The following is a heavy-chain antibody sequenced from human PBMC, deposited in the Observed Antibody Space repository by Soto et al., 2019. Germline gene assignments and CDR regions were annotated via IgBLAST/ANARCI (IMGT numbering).Heavy chain of an antibody. CDR1: GFTFSSYA. Sequence: PVGSLRLSCAASGFTFSSYAMHWVRQAPGKGLEWVAVISYDGSNKYYADSVKGRFTISRDNSENTLYLQMNSLRVEDTAVYYCARDLQMSPFAIWGQGTMVTVSS. J-gene: IGHJ3*02. V-gene: IGHV3-30-3*01. CDR2: ISYDGSNK. CDR3: ARDLQMSPFAI.